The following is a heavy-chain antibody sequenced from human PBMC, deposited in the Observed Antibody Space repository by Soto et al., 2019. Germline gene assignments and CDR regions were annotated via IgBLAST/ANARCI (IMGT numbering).Heavy chain of an antibody. CDR2: IYNSGRT. D-gene: IGHD2-2*01. Sequence: PSETLSLTCTVSGGSISSYIYHWGWIRQPPGKGLEWIGRIYNSGRTYYNASLKSRVSISIDTSKNQFSLKLTSVTAADTAVYYCARHPVYATRWQIDYCGQGALVTVSS. CDR3: ARHPVYATRWQIDY. V-gene: IGHV4-39*01. CDR1: GGSISSYIYH. J-gene: IGHJ4*02.